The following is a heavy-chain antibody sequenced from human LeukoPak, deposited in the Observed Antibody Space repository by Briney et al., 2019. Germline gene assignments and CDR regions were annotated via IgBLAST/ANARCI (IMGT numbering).Heavy chain of an antibody. D-gene: IGHD3-10*01. CDR1: GGSFSGYY. CDR2: INHSGST. Sequence: SETLSLTCAVYGGSFSGYYWSWIRQPPGKGLEWIGEINHSGSTNYNPSPKSRVTISVDTSKNQFSLKLSSVTAADTAVYYCATELYGSGSYYNPRNYWGQGTLVTVSS. CDR3: ATELYGSGSYYNPRNY. V-gene: IGHV4-34*01. J-gene: IGHJ4*02.